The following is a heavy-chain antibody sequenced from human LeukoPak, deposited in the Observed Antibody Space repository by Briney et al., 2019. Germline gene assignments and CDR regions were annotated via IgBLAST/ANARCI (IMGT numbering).Heavy chain of an antibody. CDR2: INPNSGGT. Sequence: ASVKVSCKASGYTFTGYYMHWVRQAPGQGLEWMGWINPNSGGTSYAQKFQGRVTMTRDTSISTAYMELSRLRSDDTAVYYCARDRSSTSFGPNWFDPWGQGTLVTVSS. CDR3: ARDRSSTSFGPNWFDP. CDR1: GYTFTGYY. J-gene: IGHJ5*02. D-gene: IGHD2-2*01. V-gene: IGHV1-2*02.